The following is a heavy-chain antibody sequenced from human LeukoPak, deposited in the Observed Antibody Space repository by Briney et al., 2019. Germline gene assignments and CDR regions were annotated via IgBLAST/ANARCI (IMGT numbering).Heavy chain of an antibody. CDR3: AGQMVYAFYNWFDP. J-gene: IGHJ5*02. D-gene: IGHD2-8*01. CDR1: GYSISSGYY. Sequence: SETLSLTCAVSGYSISSGYYWGWIRQPPGKGLEWIGSIYHSGSTYYKPSLKSRVTISVDTSKNQFSLKLSSVTAADTAVYYCAGQMVYAFYNWFDPWGQGTLVTVSS. V-gene: IGHV4-38-2*01. CDR2: IYHSGST.